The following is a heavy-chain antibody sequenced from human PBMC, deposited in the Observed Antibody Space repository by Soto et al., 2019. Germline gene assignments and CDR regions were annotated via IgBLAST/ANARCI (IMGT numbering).Heavy chain of an antibody. CDR3: ARSSGYYYTIDY. Sequence: SETLSLTCAVYGGSFSGYYWSWIRQPPGKGLEWIGEINHSGSTNYNPSLKSRVTISVDTSKNQFSLKLSSVTAADTAVYYCARSSGYYYTIDYWGQGTLVTVSS. CDR1: GGSFSGYY. J-gene: IGHJ4*02. V-gene: IGHV4-34*01. D-gene: IGHD3-22*01. CDR2: INHSGST.